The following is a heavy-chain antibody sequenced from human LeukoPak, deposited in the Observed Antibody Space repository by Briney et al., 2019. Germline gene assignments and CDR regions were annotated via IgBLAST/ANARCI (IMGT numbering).Heavy chain of an antibody. CDR3: ARGVYYYGSGSSQKLDY. D-gene: IGHD3-10*01. V-gene: IGHV4-34*01. CDR1: GGSFSGYY. Sequence: NPSETLSLTCAVYGGSFSGYYWSWIRQPPGKGLEWIGEINHSGSTNYNPSLKSRVTISVDTSKNQFSLKLSSVTAADTAVYYCARGVYYYGSGSSQKLDYWGQGTLVTVSS. CDR2: INHSGST. J-gene: IGHJ4*02.